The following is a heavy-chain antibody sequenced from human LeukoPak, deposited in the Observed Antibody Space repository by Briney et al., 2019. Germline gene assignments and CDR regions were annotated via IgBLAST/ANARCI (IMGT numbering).Heavy chain of an antibody. CDR1: GASISSYY. J-gene: IGHJ4*02. CDR2: IYTSGST. D-gene: IGHD6-19*01. V-gene: IGHV4-4*07. CDR3: ARLASSGWSHCDY. Sequence: KPSETLSLTCTVSGASISSYYWSWIRQPAGKGLEWIGRIYTSGSTKYNPSLKSRVTTSVDTSKNQFSLKMNSVTAADTAVYYCARLASSGWSHCDYWGQGTLVTVSS.